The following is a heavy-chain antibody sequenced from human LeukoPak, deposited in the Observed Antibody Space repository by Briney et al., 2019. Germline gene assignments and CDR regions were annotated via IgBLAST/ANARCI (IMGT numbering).Heavy chain of an antibody. CDR1: GFTFSSFA. CDR2: ISSDGSRT. D-gene: IGHD1-1*01. V-gene: IGHV3-64*01. Sequence: PGGSLRLSCGASGFTFSSFAMHWVRQSPGKGLEYISAISSDGSRTYYANSVKGRFSISRDNSKNTLYLQMGNLRAEDMAVYYCARRDWNLGYFDYWGPGTLVTVPS. CDR3: ARRDWNLGYFDY. J-gene: IGHJ4*02.